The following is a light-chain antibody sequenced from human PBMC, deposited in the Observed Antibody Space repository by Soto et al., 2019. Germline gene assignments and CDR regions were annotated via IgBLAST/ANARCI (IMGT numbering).Light chain of an antibody. CDR3: QQYNSYLWT. Sequence: IQLTQSPSSLSASVGDRGTITCRASQSISSWLAWYQQKPGKAPKLLIYDASSLESGVPSRFSGSGSGTEFTLTISSLQPDDFATYYCQQYNSYLWTFGQGAKVDIK. CDR1: QSISSW. CDR2: DAS. J-gene: IGKJ1*01. V-gene: IGKV1-5*01.